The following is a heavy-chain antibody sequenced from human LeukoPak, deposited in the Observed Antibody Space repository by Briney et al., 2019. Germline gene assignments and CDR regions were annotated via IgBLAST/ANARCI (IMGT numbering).Heavy chain of an antibody. CDR2: INAGNGNT. CDR3: ALGENVYYGMDV. CDR1: GYTFTSYD. D-gene: IGHD3-10*01. J-gene: IGHJ6*02. V-gene: IGHV1-3*01. Sequence: ASVKVSCKASGYTFTSYDINWVRQATGQRLEWMGWINAGNGNTKYSQKFQGRVTITRDTSASTAYMELSSLRSEDTAVYYCALGENVYYGMDVWGQGTTVTVSS.